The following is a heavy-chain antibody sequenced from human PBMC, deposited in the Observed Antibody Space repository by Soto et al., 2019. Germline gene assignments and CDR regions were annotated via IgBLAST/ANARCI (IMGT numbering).Heavy chain of an antibody. D-gene: IGHD3-10*01. Sequence: PGGSLRLSCAASGFSFSAFWMNWVRQAPGKGLEWVASINQDGSVKKYLDSVRGRFTTSKDYVKNSLYLQMNSLRTEDTAVYYCTRDRGRGDAFWGQGSLVTISS. CDR1: GFSFSAFW. J-gene: IGHJ4*02. CDR3: TRDRGRGDAF. V-gene: IGHV3-7*01. CDR2: INQDGSVK.